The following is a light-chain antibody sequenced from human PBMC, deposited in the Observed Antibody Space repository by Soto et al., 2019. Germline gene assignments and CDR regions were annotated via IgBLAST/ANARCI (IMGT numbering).Light chain of an antibody. V-gene: IGLV1-36*01. CDR3: SAWDDSLNGTGVV. J-gene: IGLJ2*01. Sequence: QSVLTQPPSVSAAPRQWITISCSGSSSNIGNYAVNSYQQHPRNYPKLLINYDDLQPSLGSDRFSGSKSGTSASLAISGIHSEDEADYYCSAWDDSLNGTGVVFGGGTKVTVL. CDR2: YDD. CDR1: SSNIGNYA.